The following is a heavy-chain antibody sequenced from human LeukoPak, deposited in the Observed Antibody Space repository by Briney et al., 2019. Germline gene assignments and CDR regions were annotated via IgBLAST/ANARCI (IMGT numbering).Heavy chain of an antibody. J-gene: IGHJ4*02. CDR2: IYYTGSA. Sequence: SETLSLTCSVSGGSISSSSYYWGWIRQPPGKGLEWIGSIYYTGSAYYNPSLKSRVNIFVDTSKNQPSLRLSSVTATDTAVYYCARRSGSGGNYYFDYWGQGTLVTVSS. CDR3: ARRSGSGGNYYFDY. D-gene: IGHD2-15*01. CDR1: GGSISSSSYY. V-gene: IGHV4-39*01.